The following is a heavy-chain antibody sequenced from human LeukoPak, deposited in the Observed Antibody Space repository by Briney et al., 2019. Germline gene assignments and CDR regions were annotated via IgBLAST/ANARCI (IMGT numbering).Heavy chain of an antibody. D-gene: IGHD2-2*01. CDR3: ARDENLGYCSSTSCYACDY. CDR1: GFTFSSDA. CDR2: IWYDGSNK. V-gene: IGHV3-33*08. J-gene: IGHJ4*02. Sequence: GGSLRLSCAGSGFTFSSDALSWVRQAPGKGLEWVAVIWYDGSNKYYADSVKGRFTISRDNSKNTLYLQMNSLRAEDTAVYYCARDENLGYCSSTSCYACDYWGQGTLVTVSS.